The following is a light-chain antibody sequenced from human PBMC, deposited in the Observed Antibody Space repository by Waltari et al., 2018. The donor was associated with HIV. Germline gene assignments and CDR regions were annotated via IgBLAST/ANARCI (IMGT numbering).Light chain of an antibody. CDR2: RND. CDR1: SANIGSNY. V-gene: IGLV1-47*01. J-gene: IGLJ3*02. CDR3: AAWDDSLSAWV. Sequence: QSVLTPPPSASGTPGQRVSISCSGSSANIGSNYVYWYPQLPGTAPKLLMFRNDERPSGVPDRFSGSKSGTSASLAISGLRSEDEADYYCAAWDDSLSAWVFGGGTKLTVL.